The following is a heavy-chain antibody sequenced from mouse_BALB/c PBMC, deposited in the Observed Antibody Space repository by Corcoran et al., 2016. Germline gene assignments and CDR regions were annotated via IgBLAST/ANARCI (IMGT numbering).Heavy chain of an antibody. CDR1: GYTFTNYG. CDR3: AREPYAMDY. Sequence: QIQLVQSGPELKKPGETVKISCKASGYTFTNYGMNWVKQAPGKGLKWMGWINTYTGEPTYADDFKGRFAFSLETSAIAAYLQINNLKNEDTATYFCAREPYAMDYWGQGTSVTVSS. J-gene: IGHJ4*01. V-gene: IGHV9-3-1*01. CDR2: INTYTGEP.